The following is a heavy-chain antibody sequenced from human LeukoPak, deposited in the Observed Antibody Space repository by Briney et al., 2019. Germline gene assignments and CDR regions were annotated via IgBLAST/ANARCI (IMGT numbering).Heavy chain of an antibody. CDR1: GFTFSSYA. D-gene: IGHD3-3*01. CDR2: ISYDGSNK. CDR3: ARDAIFGVVMMYYFDY. Sequence: GRSLRLSCAASGFTFSSYAMHWVRQAPGKGLEWVAVISYDGSNKYYADSVKGRFTISGDNSKNTLYLQMNSLRAEDTAVYYCARDAIFGVVMMYYFDYWGQGTLVTVSS. V-gene: IGHV3-30-3*01. J-gene: IGHJ4*02.